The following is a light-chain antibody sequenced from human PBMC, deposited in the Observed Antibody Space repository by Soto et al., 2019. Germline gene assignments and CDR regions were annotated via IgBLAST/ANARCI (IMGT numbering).Light chain of an antibody. CDR2: WAS. J-gene: IGKJ2*01. CDR3: LQYYNSYT. CDR1: QNILYSPNNKNY. V-gene: IGKV4-1*01. Sequence: DIVMTQSPDSLAVSLGESATINCKSSQNILYSPNNKNYLAWYQQKPGQPPTLLTYWASTRQSGVPDRFSGSGSETDFTLTISSVQSEDVAVYYCLQYYNSYTFGQGTKLEI.